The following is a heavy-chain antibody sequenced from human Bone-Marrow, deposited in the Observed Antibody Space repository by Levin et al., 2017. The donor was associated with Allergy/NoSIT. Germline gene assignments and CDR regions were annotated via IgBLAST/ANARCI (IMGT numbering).Heavy chain of an antibody. CDR2: IYSGGYT. J-gene: IGHJ5*02. CDR3: ARGWSSGWYLGWFDP. D-gene: IGHD6-19*01. Sequence: GGSLRLSCTASGVIVSSNYMAWVRQAPGRGLEWVSVIYSGGYTYTAGSVQGRFTISRDDSNNMVYLQMNSLRVEDTAVYYCARGWSSGWYLGWFDPWGQGTLVTVSS. CDR1: GVIVSSNY. V-gene: IGHV3-53*01.